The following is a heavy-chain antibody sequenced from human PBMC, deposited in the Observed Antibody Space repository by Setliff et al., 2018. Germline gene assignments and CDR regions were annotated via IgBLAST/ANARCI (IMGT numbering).Heavy chain of an antibody. V-gene: IGHV4-30-4*08. CDR3: AREAPGYAFDI. CDR1: GGSISSGDYY. Sequence: SETLSLTCTVSGGSISSGDYYWIWIRQPSGKGLEWIGYIYYSGSTYYNPSLKSRVTISVDTSKNQFSLKLSSVTAADTAVYYCAREAPGYAFDIWGQGTMVTVSS. D-gene: IGHD1-1*01. J-gene: IGHJ3*02. CDR2: IYYSGST.